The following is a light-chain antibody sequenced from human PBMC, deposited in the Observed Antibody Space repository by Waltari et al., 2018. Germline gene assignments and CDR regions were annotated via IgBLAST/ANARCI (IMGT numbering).Light chain of an antibody. J-gene: IGKJ3*01. CDR3: QQSYSTPPFS. V-gene: IGKV1-39*01. CDR2: AAS. Sequence: DIQMTPSPSSLSASVGDRVTITCRASQSIADYLNWYQQKPGKAPKLLIYAASNLHGGVPPRFSGSGSGTDFTLTINTLQPEDVATYYCQQSYSTPPFSFGPGTKVDIK. CDR1: QSIADY.